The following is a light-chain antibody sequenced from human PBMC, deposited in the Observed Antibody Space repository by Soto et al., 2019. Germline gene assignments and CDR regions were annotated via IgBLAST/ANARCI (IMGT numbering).Light chain of an antibody. V-gene: IGKV3-20*01. CDR2: GAS. CDR3: QQYGSSWT. Sequence: EIGLRNSQGTRFCSPGEEPTPSSRPGKGVGAGYLVGYQQKPGRAPGPLIYGASNRATGIPDRFSGSGSGTDFTLTISRLEPEDFAVYYCQQYGSSWTFGQGTKVEIK. J-gene: IGKJ1*01. CDR1: KGVGAGY.